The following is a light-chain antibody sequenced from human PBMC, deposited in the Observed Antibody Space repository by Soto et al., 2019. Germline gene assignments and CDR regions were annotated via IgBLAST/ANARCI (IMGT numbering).Light chain of an antibody. V-gene: IGKV1-5*01. Sequence: DIQMTQSPSTLSATAGDRVTITCRASQSISSWLAWYQHKPGKAPNLLIYDASSLEGGVPSRFSGSASETEFTLTISSLQPDDFATYYCQQYINGWTFGQGTKVDIK. J-gene: IGKJ1*01. CDR1: QSISSW. CDR3: QQYINGWT. CDR2: DAS.